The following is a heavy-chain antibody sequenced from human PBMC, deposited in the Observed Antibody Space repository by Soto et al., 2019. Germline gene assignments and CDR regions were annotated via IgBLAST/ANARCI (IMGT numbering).Heavy chain of an antibody. D-gene: IGHD3-3*01. Sequence: GGSLRLSCAASGFTFSSYSMNWVRQAPGKGLEGVSSISSSSSYIYYADSVKGRFTISRDNAKNSLYLQMNSLRAEDTAVYYCARDNAPEWSLDAFDIWGQGTMVTVSS. CDR3: ARDNAPEWSLDAFDI. J-gene: IGHJ3*02. V-gene: IGHV3-21*01. CDR2: ISSSSSYI. CDR1: GFTFSSYS.